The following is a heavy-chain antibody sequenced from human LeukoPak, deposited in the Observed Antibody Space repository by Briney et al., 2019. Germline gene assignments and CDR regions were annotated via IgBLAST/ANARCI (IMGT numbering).Heavy chain of an antibody. CDR2: MNPNSGNT. J-gene: IGHJ6*03. V-gene: IGHV1-8*01. CDR3: ARAPERGKSNFYYYMDV. D-gene: IGHD3-10*01. Sequence: ASVKVSCKASGYTFTSYDINWVRQATGQGLEWMGWMNPNSGNTGYAQKFQGRVTMTRNTSINTAYMELSSLRSEDTAAYYCARAPERGKSNFYYYMDVWGKETTVTVSS. CDR1: GYTFTSYD.